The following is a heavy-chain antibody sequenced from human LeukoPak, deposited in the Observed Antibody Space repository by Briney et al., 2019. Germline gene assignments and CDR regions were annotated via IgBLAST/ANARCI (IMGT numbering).Heavy chain of an antibody. V-gene: IGHV4-61*01. CDR2: IYYSGST. D-gene: IGHD4-17*01. CDR1: GGSISSSSYY. CDR3: ARDRVLYGDYVYGMDV. J-gene: IGHJ6*02. Sequence: PSETLSLTCTVSGGSISSSSYYWSWIRQPPGKGLEWIGYIYYSGSTNYNPSLKSRVTISVDTSKNQFSLKLSSVTAADTAVYYCARDRVLYGDYVYGMDVWGQGTTVTVSS.